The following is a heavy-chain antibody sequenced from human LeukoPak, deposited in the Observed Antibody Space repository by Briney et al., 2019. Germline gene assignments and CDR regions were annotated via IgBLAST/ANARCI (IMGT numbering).Heavy chain of an antibody. CDR1: GFTFSSSS. CDR2: ISSSSSTI. D-gene: IGHD3-9*01. V-gene: IGHV3-48*01. J-gene: IGHJ6*03. Sequence: GGSLRLSCAASGFTFSSSSMNWVRQAPVKGLEWVSFISSSSSTIYYADSVKGRFTISRDNAKNSLYLQMNGLRAEDTAVYYCARGNILTGYYYYYMDVWGKGTTVTVSS. CDR3: ARGNILTGYYYYYMDV.